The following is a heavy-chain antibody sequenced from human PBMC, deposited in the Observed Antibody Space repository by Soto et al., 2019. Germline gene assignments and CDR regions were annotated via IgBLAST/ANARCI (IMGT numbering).Heavy chain of an antibody. CDR3: ARDRDYYGGNQLDY. D-gene: IGHD4-17*01. J-gene: IGHJ4*02. CDR1: GGSISGYY. CDR2: IYYSGST. V-gene: IGHV4-59*01. Sequence: KTSETLSLTCTVSGGSISGYYWSWIRQPPGKGLEWIGYIYYSGSTNYNPSLKSRVTISVDTSKNQFSLNLSSVTAADTAVYYCARDRDYYGGNQLDYWGQGTLVTVSS.